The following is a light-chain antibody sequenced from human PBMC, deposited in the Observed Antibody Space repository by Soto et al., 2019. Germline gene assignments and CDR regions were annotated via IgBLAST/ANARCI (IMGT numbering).Light chain of an antibody. J-gene: IGLJ7*01. Sequence: QSALTQPASVSGSPGQSITISCTGTSSDVGAYDYVSWYQHHPGKAPKLMIYDVSYRPSGVSNRFSGSKSGNTASLTISGLQAEDEADYYCSSYTGSSTPFVFGTGTQLPL. CDR1: SSDVGAYDY. CDR2: DVS. CDR3: SSYTGSSTPFV. V-gene: IGLV2-14*03.